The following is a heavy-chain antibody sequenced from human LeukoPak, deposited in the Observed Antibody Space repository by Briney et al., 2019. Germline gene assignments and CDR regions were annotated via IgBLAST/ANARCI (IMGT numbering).Heavy chain of an antibody. J-gene: IGHJ4*02. CDR2: ISYDGSDK. D-gene: IGHD3-22*01. Sequence: PGGSLRLSCAASGFTFSSYAMHWVRQASGRGLEWVALISYDGSDKHYADSVKGRFTVSRDNSKNTLYLQMNSLSRDDTAVYYCVGVGGYDSSGFLDYWGQGTLVTVSS. CDR1: GFTFSSYA. CDR3: VGVGGYDSSGFLDY. V-gene: IGHV3-30*04.